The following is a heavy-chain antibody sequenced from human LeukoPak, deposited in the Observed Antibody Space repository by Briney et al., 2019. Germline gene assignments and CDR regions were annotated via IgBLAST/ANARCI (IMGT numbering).Heavy chain of an antibody. CDR2: ISSSSSYI. J-gene: IGHJ4*02. Sequence: GGSLRPSCAASGFTFSSYWMSWVRQAPGKGLEWVSSISSSSSYIYYADSVKGRFTISRDNAKNSLYLQMNSLRAEDTAVYYCATMVRGVFFDYWGQGTLVTVSS. V-gene: IGHV3-21*01. CDR3: ATMVRGVFFDY. D-gene: IGHD3-10*01. CDR1: GFTFSSYW.